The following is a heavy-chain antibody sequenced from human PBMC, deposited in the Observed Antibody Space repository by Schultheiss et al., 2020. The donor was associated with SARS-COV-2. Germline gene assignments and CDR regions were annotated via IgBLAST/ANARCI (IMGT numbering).Heavy chain of an antibody. D-gene: IGHD6-13*01. CDR2: IYTSGST. Sequence: SQTLSLTCTVSGGSISSSSYYWGWIRQPPGKGLEWIGSIYTSGSTNYNPSLKSRVTMSVDTSKNQFSLKLSSVTAADTAVYYCARVHLRSSRLEGAFDIWGQGTMVTVSS. J-gene: IGHJ3*02. CDR1: GGSISSSSYY. V-gene: IGHV4-39*07. CDR3: ARVHLRSSRLEGAFDI.